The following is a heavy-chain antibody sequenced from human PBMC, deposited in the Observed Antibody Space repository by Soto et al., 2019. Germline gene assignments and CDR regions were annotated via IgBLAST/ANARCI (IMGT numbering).Heavy chain of an antibody. CDR1: GFTFSSYE. CDR2: ISSGGTII. CDR3: ARVLIPQRYYYYGMDV. Sequence: QPGGSLRLSCAASGFTFSSYEMNWVRQATGKGLEWVSYISSGGTIIYNADSVKGRFTISRDNAKNSLYLQMNSLRAEDTAVYYCARVLIPQRYYYYGMDVWGQGTTVTVSS. V-gene: IGHV3-48*03. J-gene: IGHJ6*02. D-gene: IGHD1-1*01.